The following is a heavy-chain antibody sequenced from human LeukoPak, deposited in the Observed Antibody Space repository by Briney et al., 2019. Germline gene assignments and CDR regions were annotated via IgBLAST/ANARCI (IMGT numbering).Heavy chain of an antibody. CDR1: GINIHGYG. D-gene: IGHD6-6*01. V-gene: IGHV3-21*01. CDR3: ARDVAARPGY. Sequence: GGSLRLSCVASGINIHGYGMNWVRQAPGKGLEWVSSISSSSSYIYYADSVKGRFTISRDNAKNSLYLQMNSLRAEDTAVYYCARDVAARPGYWGQGTLVTVSS. J-gene: IGHJ4*02. CDR2: ISSSSSYI.